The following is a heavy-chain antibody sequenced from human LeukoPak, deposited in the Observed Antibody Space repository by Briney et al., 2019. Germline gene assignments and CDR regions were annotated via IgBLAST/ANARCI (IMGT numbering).Heavy chain of an antibody. J-gene: IGHJ6*03. CDR3: ARDSGGAMDV. V-gene: IGHV3-21*01. CDR2: ISSSTSYI. D-gene: IGHD3-10*01. CDR1: GLTFSSYS. Sequence: PGGSLRLSCAASGLTFSSYSMNWVRQAPGKGLEWVSSISSSTSYIYYADSVKGRFTISRDNAKNSLYLQMNSLRAEDTAVYYCARDSGGAMDVWGKGTTVTISS.